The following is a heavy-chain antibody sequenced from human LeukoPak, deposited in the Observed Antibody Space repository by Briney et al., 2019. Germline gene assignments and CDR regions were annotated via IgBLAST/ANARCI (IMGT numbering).Heavy chain of an antibody. V-gene: IGHV4-38-2*02. CDR1: GYSISSGYY. CDR2: IYHSGST. CDR3: ARADPPYCSSTSCPPAEFDY. Sequence: SETLSLTCTVSGYSISSGYYWGWIRQPPGKGLEWIGSIYHSGSTYYNPSLKSRVTISVDTSKNQFSLKLSSVTAADTAVYYCARADPPYCSSTSCPPAEFDYWGQGTLVTVSS. J-gene: IGHJ4*02. D-gene: IGHD2-2*01.